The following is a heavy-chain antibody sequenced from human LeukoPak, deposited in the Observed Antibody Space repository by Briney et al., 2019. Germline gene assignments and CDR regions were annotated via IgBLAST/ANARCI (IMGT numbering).Heavy chain of an antibody. CDR3: ARVVQGGAFDI. D-gene: IGHD3-10*02. J-gene: IGHJ3*02. CDR2: INPSGGST. V-gene: IGHV1-46*01. CDR1: GYTFTSYY. Sequence: ASVKVSCKASGYTFTSYYMHWVRQAPGQGLEWMGIINPSGGSTSYARKFQGRVTMTRDTSTSTVYMELSSLRSEDTAVYYCARVVQGGAFDIWGQGTMVTVSS.